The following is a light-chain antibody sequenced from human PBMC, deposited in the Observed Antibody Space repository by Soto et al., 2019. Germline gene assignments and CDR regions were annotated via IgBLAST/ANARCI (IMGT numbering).Light chain of an antibody. CDR1: QSVSSY. V-gene: IGKV3-11*01. CDR2: DAS. Sequence: IVRTQAPATLSVSPVEGASLSCGGSQSVSSYLAWYQQKPGQAPRLLIYDASNRATGIPARFSGSGSGTDFTLTISSLEPEDFAVYYCQQRSNWPPITFGQGTRLEIK. CDR3: QQRSNWPPIT. J-gene: IGKJ5*01.